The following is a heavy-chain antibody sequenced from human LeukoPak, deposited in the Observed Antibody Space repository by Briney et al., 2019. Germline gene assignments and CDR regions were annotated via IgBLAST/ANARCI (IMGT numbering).Heavy chain of an antibody. CDR1: GGSNSSYY. J-gene: IGHJ4*02. CDR3: ASGGITMVRGAESSLDY. Sequence: SETLSLTCTVSGGSNSSYYWSWIRQPPGKGLEWIGYIYYSGSTNYNPSLKSRVTISVDTSKNQFSLKLSSVTAADTAVYYCASGGITMVRGAESSLDYWGQGTLVTVSS. D-gene: IGHD3-10*01. V-gene: IGHV4-59*12. CDR2: IYYSGST.